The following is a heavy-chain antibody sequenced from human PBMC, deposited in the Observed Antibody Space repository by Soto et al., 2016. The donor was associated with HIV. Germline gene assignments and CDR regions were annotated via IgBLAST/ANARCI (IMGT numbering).Heavy chain of an antibody. CDR3: ARGGADPRGYAFDI. D-gene: IGHD1-26*01. Sequence: QVQLVQSGAEVKKPGASVKVSCKASGYTFTSYYTHWVRQAPGQGLEWMGIINPRGGSTTYEQKFQGRVTMTRDTSTSTVYMELSSLTSEDTAVYYCARGGADPRGYAFDIWGQGTMVTVSS. V-gene: IGHV1-46*01. J-gene: IGHJ3*02. CDR2: INPRGGST. CDR1: GYTFTSYY.